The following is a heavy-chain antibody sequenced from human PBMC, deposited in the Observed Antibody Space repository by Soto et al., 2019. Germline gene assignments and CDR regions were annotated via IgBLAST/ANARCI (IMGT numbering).Heavy chain of an antibody. CDR3: ARDSSASATSYSFDY. D-gene: IGHD3-10*01. V-gene: IGHV1-46*01. J-gene: IGHJ4*02. Sequence: ASVKVSCKASGYKFINHYIHWVRQAPGVGLEWMGMINPNGGGTDYAQKFQGRVTMTTDTYASTVHMELSSLRSEDTAVYFCARDSSASATSYSFDYWGQGTLVTVSS. CDR2: INPNGGGT. CDR1: GYKFINHY.